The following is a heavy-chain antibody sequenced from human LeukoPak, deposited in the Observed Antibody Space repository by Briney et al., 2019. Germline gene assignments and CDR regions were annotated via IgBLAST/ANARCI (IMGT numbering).Heavy chain of an antibody. D-gene: IGHD5-18*01. Sequence: PGGSLRLSCAASGFTFSDYYMSWIRQAPGKGLGWVSYISTSGSTIYYADSVKGRFTISRDNSKNTLYLQMNSLRAEDTAVYYCAKDLLKRKYTAMVTGRGYWGQGTLVTVSS. CDR3: AKDLLKRKYTAMVTGRGY. CDR2: ISTSGSTI. J-gene: IGHJ4*02. CDR1: GFTFSDYY. V-gene: IGHV3-11*01.